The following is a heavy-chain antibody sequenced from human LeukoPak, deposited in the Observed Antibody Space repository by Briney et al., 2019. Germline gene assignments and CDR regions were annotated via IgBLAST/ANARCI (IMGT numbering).Heavy chain of an antibody. CDR2: ISYDGSNK. CDR3: AKDSSWHTLTVGWFDP. D-gene: IGHD6-13*01. Sequence: QPGRSLRLSCAASGFTFRSYAMHWVRQAPGKGLEWVAVISYDGSNKYYADSVKGRFTISRDNSKNTLYLQMNSLRAEDTAVYYCAKDSSWHTLTVGWFDPWGQGTLVTVSS. V-gene: IGHV3-30*04. CDR1: GFTFRSYA. J-gene: IGHJ5*02.